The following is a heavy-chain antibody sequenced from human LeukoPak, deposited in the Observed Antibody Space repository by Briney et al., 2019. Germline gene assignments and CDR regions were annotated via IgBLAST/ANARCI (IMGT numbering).Heavy chain of an antibody. D-gene: IGHD3-3*01. V-gene: IGHV3-7*01. CDR3: ARVRREWQMDV. CDR2: IKQDGGET. J-gene: IGHJ6*02. CDR1: GFTFINYW. Sequence: PGGSLRLSCAASGFTFINYWMTWVRLTPGKGLEWVAKIKQDGGETFYADSVKGRFTISRDNAKKSLYLQMNSLRAGDTAVYYCARVRREWQMDVWGQGTAVTVSS.